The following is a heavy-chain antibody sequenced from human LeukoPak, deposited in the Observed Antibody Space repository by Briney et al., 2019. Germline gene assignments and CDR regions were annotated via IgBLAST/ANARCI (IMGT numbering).Heavy chain of an antibody. D-gene: IGHD3-16*01. CDR3: ASLTSNGYYYYGMDV. V-gene: IGHV4-59*01. Sequence: SETLSLTCTVSGGSISSYYWSWIRQPPGKGLEWIGYIYYSGSTNYNPSLKSRVTISVDTSKNQFSLKLGSVTAADTAVYYCASLTSNGYYYYGMDVWGQGTTVTVSS. CDR2: IYYSGST. J-gene: IGHJ6*02. CDR1: GGSISSYY.